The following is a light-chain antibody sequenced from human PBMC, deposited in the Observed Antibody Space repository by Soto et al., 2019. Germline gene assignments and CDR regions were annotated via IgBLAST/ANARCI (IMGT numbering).Light chain of an antibody. Sequence: DIVMTQSPDSLAVSLGERATINCKSSQSVLYSSNNTNYLAWYQQKPGQPPKLLIYWASTRESGVPDRFSGSGSGTDFTLTISNLQAEDVAVYYCQKYYSTPYTFGQGTKLEIK. CDR2: WAS. J-gene: IGKJ2*01. CDR3: QKYYSTPYT. CDR1: QSVLYSSNNTNY. V-gene: IGKV4-1*01.